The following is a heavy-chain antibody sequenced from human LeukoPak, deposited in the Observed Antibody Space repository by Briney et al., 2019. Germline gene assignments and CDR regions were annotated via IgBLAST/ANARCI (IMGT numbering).Heavy chain of an antibody. CDR2: IYRGGST. CDR3: ARLSANSSAYFFDY. D-gene: IGHD3-22*01. CDR1: GFTVASNY. V-gene: IGHV3-66*04. Sequence: RGSLRLSCAASGFTVASNYMSWVRQAPGQGLEWVSIIYRGGSTNYADSVKGRFTISRDTSKNTLYLQMNSLRAEDTAVYYCARLSANSSAYFFDYWGQGTLVTVSS. J-gene: IGHJ4*02.